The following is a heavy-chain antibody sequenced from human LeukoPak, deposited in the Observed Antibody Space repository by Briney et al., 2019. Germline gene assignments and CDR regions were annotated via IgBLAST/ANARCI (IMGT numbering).Heavy chain of an antibody. CDR1: GYTFTSYG. Sequence: GASVKVSCKASGYTFTSYGISWVRQAPGQGLEWMGWISAYNGNTNYAQMLQGRVTMTTDTSTSTAYMELRSLRSDDTAVYYCARVGYGSGWYSLDFDYWGQGTLVTVSS. D-gene: IGHD6-19*01. V-gene: IGHV1-18*01. J-gene: IGHJ4*02. CDR2: ISAYNGNT. CDR3: ARVGYGSGWYSLDFDY.